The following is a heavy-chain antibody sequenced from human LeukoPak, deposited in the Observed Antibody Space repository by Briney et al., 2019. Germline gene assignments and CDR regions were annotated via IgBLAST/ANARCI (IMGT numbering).Heavy chain of an antibody. CDR1: GFTFDDYA. Sequence: GGSLRLSCAASGFTFDDYAMHWVRQAPGKGLEWVSGISWNSGSIGYADSVKGRFTISRDNAKNSLYLQMNSLRAEDTALYYCAKDRFALAEDAFDIWGQGTMVTVSS. CDR2: ISWNSGSI. CDR3: AKDRFALAEDAFDI. D-gene: IGHD1-14*01. V-gene: IGHV3-9*01. J-gene: IGHJ3*02.